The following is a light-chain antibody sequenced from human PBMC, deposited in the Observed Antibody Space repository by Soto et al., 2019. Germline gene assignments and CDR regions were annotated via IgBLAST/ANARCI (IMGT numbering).Light chain of an antibody. Sequence: QSVLTQPPSASGSPGQSVTISCTGTSSDVGVYNYVSWYQQHPGKAPKLMIYEVSERPSGVPDRFSGSKSSNTASLTVSGLQAEDEADYYCSSYTNSSTSYVFGTGTKVTV. CDR2: EVS. V-gene: IGLV2-8*01. CDR1: SSDVGVYNY. J-gene: IGLJ1*01. CDR3: SSYTNSSTSYV.